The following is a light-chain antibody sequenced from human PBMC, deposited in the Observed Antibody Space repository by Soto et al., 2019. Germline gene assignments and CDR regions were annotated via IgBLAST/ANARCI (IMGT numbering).Light chain of an antibody. CDR2: GAY. CDR1: QSLSDN. CDR3: QQYHSDPIT. J-gene: IGKJ5*01. V-gene: IGKV3-15*01. Sequence: IVMTQSPDTLAVSPGETVTLSCRASQSLSDNLAWYQQKPGQAPRLLIFGAYTRASGIPGRFSGSGSGTDFTLTISNVEAEDVAIYYCQQYHSDPITFGQGTRLEIK.